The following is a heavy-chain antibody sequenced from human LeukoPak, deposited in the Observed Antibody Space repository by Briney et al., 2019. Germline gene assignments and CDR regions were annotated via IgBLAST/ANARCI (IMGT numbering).Heavy chain of an antibody. D-gene: IGHD1-26*01. Sequence: HAGGSLRLSCAASGFTLSNYWMSWVRQAPGKGLEWVANIKQDGSETYYVDSVRGRFTFSRDNAENSVYLQMNSLRSEDTALNYCAKDTRAIVGGIHNSFDVWGQGTMVTVSS. J-gene: IGHJ3*01. CDR3: AKDTRAIVGGIHNSFDV. V-gene: IGHV3-7*03. CDR2: IKQDGSET. CDR1: GFTLSNYW.